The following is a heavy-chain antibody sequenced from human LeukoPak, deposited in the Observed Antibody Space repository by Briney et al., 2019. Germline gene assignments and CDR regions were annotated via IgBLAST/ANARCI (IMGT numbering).Heavy chain of an antibody. Sequence: ASVTVSCKTSGYTFTSYDINWVRQTTGQGLEWMGWMNPNSGNTGYAQKFQGRVTMTRTTSMSTAYMELNSLRSEDTAVYYCARGHWSGYTYNWFDPWGQGTLVTVSS. V-gene: IGHV1-8*01. CDR2: MNPNSGNT. J-gene: IGHJ5*02. CDR3: ARGHWSGYTYNWFDP. D-gene: IGHD3-3*01. CDR1: GYTFTSYD.